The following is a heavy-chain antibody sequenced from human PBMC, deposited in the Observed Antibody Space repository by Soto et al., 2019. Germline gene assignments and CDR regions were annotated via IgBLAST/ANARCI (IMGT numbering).Heavy chain of an antibody. V-gene: IGHV3-33*01. CDR2: IWYDGSKK. D-gene: IGHD3-3*01. CDR3: ARDASYYSLWSGYYPSRNGMDV. J-gene: IGHJ6*02. Sequence: QVQVVESGGGVGQPGSSLRLSCAASGFTFSSFGMHWVRQAPGKGLEWVSLIWYDGSKKSYGDSVKGRFTISRDNSRNTVYLQMNSLRADDTAVYYCARDASYYSLWSGYYPSRNGMDVWGQGTTVTVSS. CDR1: GFTFSSFG.